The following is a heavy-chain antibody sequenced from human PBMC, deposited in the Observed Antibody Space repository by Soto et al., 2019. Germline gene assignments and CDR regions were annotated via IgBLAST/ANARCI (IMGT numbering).Heavy chain of an antibody. J-gene: IGHJ6*02. Sequence: GGSLRLSCAASGFTFSSYWMSWVRQAPGKGLEWVANIKQDGSEKYYVDPVKGRFNISRDNAKNSLYLQMNSLRAEDTAVYYCARGPMYCSSTSCLYYYYGVDVWGQGTTVTVSS. CDR2: IKQDGSEK. CDR1: GFTFSSYW. D-gene: IGHD2-2*01. CDR3: ARGPMYCSSTSCLYYYYGVDV. V-gene: IGHV3-7*03.